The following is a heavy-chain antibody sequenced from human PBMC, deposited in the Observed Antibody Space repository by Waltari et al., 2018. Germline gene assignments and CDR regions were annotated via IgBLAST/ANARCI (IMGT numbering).Heavy chain of an antibody. D-gene: IGHD5-18*01. V-gene: IGHV1-69*02. J-gene: IGHJ3*02. CDR1: GGPFSSYT. Sequence: QVQLVQSGAEVKKPGSSVKVSCKASGGPFSSYTISWVRTPPGQGLEWMGRIIPILGIANYAQKFQGRVTITADKSTSTAYMELSSLRSEDTAVYYCARKTSDTAMVTGAFDIWGQGTMVTVSS. CDR2: IIPILGIA. CDR3: ARKTSDTAMVTGAFDI.